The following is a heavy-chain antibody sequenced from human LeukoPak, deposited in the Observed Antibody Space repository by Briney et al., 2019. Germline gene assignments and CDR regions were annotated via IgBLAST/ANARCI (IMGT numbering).Heavy chain of an antibody. CDR1: GGSISSSNYY. D-gene: IGHD3-10*01. J-gene: IGHJ4*02. V-gene: IGHV4-39*01. CDR3: ARYVVFGSGKYYFDY. CDR2: INYGGTT. Sequence: SETLSLTCTVSGGSISSSNYYWSWIRQPTGKELEWIASINYGGTTYYNPSLKSRVTLSVDTSKNQFSLRLSSVTAADTAVYFCARYVVFGSGKYYFDYWGQGSLVTVSS.